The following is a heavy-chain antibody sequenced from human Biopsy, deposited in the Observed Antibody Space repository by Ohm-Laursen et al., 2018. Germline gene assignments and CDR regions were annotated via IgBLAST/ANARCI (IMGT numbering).Heavy chain of an antibody. D-gene: IGHD2/OR15-2a*01. CDR2: IYYSGTT. J-gene: IGHJ6*02. CDR3: ARATNSTGWPYYYFYGMDV. V-gene: IGHV4-59*07. Sequence: SDTLSLTCTVSGGSISSYYWNWTRQPPGKGLEWIGYIYYSGTTDYSPSLKSRVTISVDTSKNQFSLRLNSVTAADTAVYYCARATNSTGWPYYYFYGMDVWGQGTTVTVSS. CDR1: GGSISSYY.